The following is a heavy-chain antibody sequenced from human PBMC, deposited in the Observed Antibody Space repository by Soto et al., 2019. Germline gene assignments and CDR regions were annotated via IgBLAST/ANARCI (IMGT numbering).Heavy chain of an antibody. CDR2: IYYSGST. Sequence: LSLTCTVSGGSISSYYWSWIRQPPGKGLEWIGYIYYSGSTNYNPSLKSRVTISVDTSKNQFSLKLSSVTAADTAVYYCARLTSGYILAQKHFDPWGQGTLVTVSS. V-gene: IGHV4-59*01. J-gene: IGHJ5*02. CDR3: ARLTSGYILAQKHFDP. D-gene: IGHD6-13*01. CDR1: GGSISSYY.